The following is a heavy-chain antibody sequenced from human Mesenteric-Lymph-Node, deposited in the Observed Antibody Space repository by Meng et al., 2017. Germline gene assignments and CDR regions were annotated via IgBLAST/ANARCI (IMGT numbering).Heavy chain of an antibody. Sequence: EGPRFESGGGLVQPGWSLRLSCAASGFTFSSYAMNWVRQAPGKGLEWVSAISGSGGSTYYADSVKGRFTISRDNSKNTLSLQMNSLRAEDTAVYYCAKIDSGSPDYWGQGTLVTVSS. CDR2: ISGSGGST. CDR3: AKIDSGSPDY. D-gene: IGHD1-26*01. CDR1: GFTFSSYA. J-gene: IGHJ4*02. V-gene: IGHV3-23*01.